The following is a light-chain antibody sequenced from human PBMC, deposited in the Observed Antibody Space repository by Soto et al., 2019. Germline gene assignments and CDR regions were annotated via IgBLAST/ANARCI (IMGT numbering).Light chain of an antibody. CDR1: QSVSSN. J-gene: IGKJ1*01. CDR3: QQDNNWPPT. CDR2: GAS. Sequence: EIVMTQSPATLSVSPGERVTLSCRASQSVSSNLALYQQKPGQAPRLLIYGASTRATGIPARFSGSGSGTEFTLTISSLQSEDFAVYYFQQDNNWPPTCGQGTKVVFK. V-gene: IGKV3-15*01.